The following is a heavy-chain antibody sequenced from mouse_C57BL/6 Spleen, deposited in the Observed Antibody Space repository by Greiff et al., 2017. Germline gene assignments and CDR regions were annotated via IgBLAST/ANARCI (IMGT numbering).Heavy chain of an antibody. CDR1: GYTFTSYC. D-gene: IGHD5-1*01. Sequence: VQLQQPDAELVKPGASVKMSCKVSGYTFTSYCIHWMKQRPGRGLEWIGYIYPRDGSTKYNEKFKGKATLTADKSSSTAYMQLNSLTSEDSAVYFGASGGYLTYGWFDDWGTGTPVTVS. CDR2: IYPRDGST. V-gene: IGHV1-78*01. CDR3: ASGGYLTYGWFDD. J-gene: IGHJ1*03.